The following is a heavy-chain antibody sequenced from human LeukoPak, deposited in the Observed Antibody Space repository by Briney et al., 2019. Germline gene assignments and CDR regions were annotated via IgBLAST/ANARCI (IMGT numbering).Heavy chain of an antibody. CDR1: GGSFSGYY. Sequence: SETLSLTCAVYGGSFSGYYWSWIRQPPGKGLEWIGEINHSGSTNYNPSRKSRVTISVDTSKNQFSLKLSSVTAADTAVYYCATPARELVPAALAAFDIWGQGTMVTVSS. J-gene: IGHJ3*02. CDR3: ATPARELVPAALAAFDI. V-gene: IGHV4-34*01. CDR2: INHSGST. D-gene: IGHD2-2*01.